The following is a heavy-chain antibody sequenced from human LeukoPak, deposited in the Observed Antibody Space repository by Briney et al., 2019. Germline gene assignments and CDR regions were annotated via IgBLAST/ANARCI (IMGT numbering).Heavy chain of an antibody. Sequence: GGSLRLSCAASGFTFSSYAMSWVRQAPGKGLEWVSVIYSGGSTYYADSVKDRFTISRDNSKNTLYLQMNSLRAEDTAVYYCASGTTLSRYYYYGMDVWGQGTTVTVSS. D-gene: IGHD1-1*01. CDR2: IYSGGST. CDR1: GFTFSSYA. CDR3: ASGTTLSRYYYYGMDV. V-gene: IGHV3-66*01. J-gene: IGHJ6*02.